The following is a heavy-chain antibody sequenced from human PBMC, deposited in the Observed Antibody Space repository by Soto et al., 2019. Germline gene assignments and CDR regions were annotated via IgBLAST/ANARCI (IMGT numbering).Heavy chain of an antibody. Sequence: SETLSLTCNVSGFSISSGFYWGWVRQPPGKGLEWIGAIYHSGTTYFNPSLKSRVTMAIDTSKNQFSLSLASVAAADTAMYYCARGMNPQVYWGQGTLVTVSS. CDR2: IYHSGTT. CDR1: GFSISSGFY. V-gene: IGHV4-38-2*02. CDR3: ARGMNPQVY. D-gene: IGHD6-13*01. J-gene: IGHJ4*02.